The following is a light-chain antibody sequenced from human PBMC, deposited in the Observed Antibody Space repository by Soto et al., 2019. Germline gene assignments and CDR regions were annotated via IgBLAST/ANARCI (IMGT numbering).Light chain of an antibody. V-gene: IGKV3-15*01. Sequence: IVMTQFPATLSVFPGERATLSCRASQSVRSNLDWYQQKPGQAPRLLIYDATTRATDIPARFNGSGSGTEFTLSISSLQSEDIAVYYCQQYNNWLTFGQGTKV. CDR1: QSVRSN. CDR3: QQYNNWLT. CDR2: DAT. J-gene: IGKJ1*01.